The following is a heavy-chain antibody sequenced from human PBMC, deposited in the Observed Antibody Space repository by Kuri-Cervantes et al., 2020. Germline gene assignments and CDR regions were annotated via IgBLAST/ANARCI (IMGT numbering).Heavy chain of an antibody. Sequence: GGSLRLSCAASGFTVSSNYMSWVRQAPGKGLEWVSVIYSGGSTYYADSVKGRFTISRGNSENTIYLQMNSLRAGDTAVYYCAKDRSPGSYNYDAFDIWGQGTMVTVSS. V-gene: IGHV3-53*01. J-gene: IGHJ3*02. D-gene: IGHD3-10*01. CDR1: GFTVSSNY. CDR2: IYSGGST. CDR3: AKDRSPGSYNYDAFDI.